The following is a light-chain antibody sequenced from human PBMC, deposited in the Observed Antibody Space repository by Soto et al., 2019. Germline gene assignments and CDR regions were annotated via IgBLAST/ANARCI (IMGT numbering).Light chain of an antibody. CDR3: QQYGTTPLT. J-gene: IGKJ4*01. Sequence: EIVLTQSPGTLSLFPGDRATLSCRASQSVSNNYLAWYQQKPGQAPRLLIYGASSRATGVPDRFSGSGSGTDFTLTISRLEPEDFAVYYCQQYGTTPLTFGGGTKVDIK. V-gene: IGKV3-20*01. CDR1: QSVSNNY. CDR2: GAS.